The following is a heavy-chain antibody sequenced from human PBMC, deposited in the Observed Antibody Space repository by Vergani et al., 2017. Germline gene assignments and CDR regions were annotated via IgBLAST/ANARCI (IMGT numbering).Heavy chain of an antibody. D-gene: IGHD3-10*01. Sequence: QVQLVQSGAEVKKPGASVKVSCKASGYTFTSYGFIWVRQAPGQGLEWMGWISTYNGNTNYAQKLQGRLTMTTDTSTSTAYMVLRSLRSDNTAVYDCPRCRRFGEGCGAFDIWGQGTMVTVSS. CDR3: PRCRRFGEGCGAFDI. CDR2: ISTYNGNT. CDR1: GYTFTSYG. J-gene: IGHJ3*02. V-gene: IGHV1-18*01.